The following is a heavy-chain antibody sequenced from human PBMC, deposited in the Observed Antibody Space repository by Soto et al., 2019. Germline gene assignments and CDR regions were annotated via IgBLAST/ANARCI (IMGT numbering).Heavy chain of an antibody. CDR1: GFTFSSYA. Sequence: PGGSLRLSCAASGFTFSSYAMSWVRQAPGKGLERVSVISGSVGSTYYADSVKGRFTISSYNSKNSLYLQMNSLRAEDTAVYYCGRKFSGYDVFDYWGQGALVTVSS. CDR3: GRKFSGYDVFDY. J-gene: IGHJ4*02. V-gene: IGHV3-23*01. CDR2: ISGSVGST. D-gene: IGHD5-12*01.